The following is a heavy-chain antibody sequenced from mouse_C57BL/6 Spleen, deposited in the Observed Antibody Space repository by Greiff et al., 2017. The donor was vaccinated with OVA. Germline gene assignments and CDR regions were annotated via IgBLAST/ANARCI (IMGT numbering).Heavy chain of an antibody. J-gene: IGHJ2*01. Sequence: QVQLQQSGAELVKPGASVKLSCKASGYTFTSYWMHWVKQRPGQGLEWIGMIHPNSGSTNYNERFKTMATLTVDKSSSTAYMQLSSLTSEDSAVYYCARGDSYWGQGTTLTVSS. CDR1: GYTFTSYW. CDR3: ARGDSY. CDR2: IHPNSGST. V-gene: IGHV1-64*01.